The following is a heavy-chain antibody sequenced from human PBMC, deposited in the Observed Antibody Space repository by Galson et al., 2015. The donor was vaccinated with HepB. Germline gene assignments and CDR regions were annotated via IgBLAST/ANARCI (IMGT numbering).Heavy chain of an antibody. CDR1: GFTFTDYW. CDR3: ARADALRTVDS. V-gene: IGHV3-7*03. J-gene: IGHJ5*01. CDR2: INKDGNDK. Sequence: SLRLSCAASGFTFTDYWMSWVRQAPGKGLEWVANINKDGNDKYYVDSVEGRFTVSRDNAKNSLYLQMNRLRVEDTALYYCARADALRTVDSWGQGALVTVSS.